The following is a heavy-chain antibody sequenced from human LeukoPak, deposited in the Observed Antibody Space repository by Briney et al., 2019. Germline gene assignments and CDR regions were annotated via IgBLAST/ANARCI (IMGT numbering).Heavy chain of an antibody. Sequence: GASVKVSCTASGGTFSSYAISWVRQAPGQGLEWMGGIIPIFGTANYAQKFQGRVTITADKSTSTAYMELSSLRSEDTAVYYCARRGELYYYMDVWGKGTTVTVSS. CDR1: GGTFSSYA. CDR2: IIPIFGTA. CDR3: ARRGELYYYMDV. D-gene: IGHD1-26*01. V-gene: IGHV1-69*06. J-gene: IGHJ6*03.